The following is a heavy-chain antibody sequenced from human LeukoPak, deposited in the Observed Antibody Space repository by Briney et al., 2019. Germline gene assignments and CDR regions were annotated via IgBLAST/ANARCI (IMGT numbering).Heavy chain of an antibody. CDR3: ARGQGSTYYDIGYYFDY. CDR2: ISSSSSYI. J-gene: IGHJ4*02. Sequence: GGSLRLSCAASGFTFSSYSMNWVRQAPGKGLEWVSSISSSSSYIYYADSVKGRFTISRDNAKNSLYLQMNSLRAEDTAVYYCARGQGSTYYDIGYYFDYWGQGTLVTVSS. D-gene: IGHD3-9*01. V-gene: IGHV3-21*01. CDR1: GFTFSSYS.